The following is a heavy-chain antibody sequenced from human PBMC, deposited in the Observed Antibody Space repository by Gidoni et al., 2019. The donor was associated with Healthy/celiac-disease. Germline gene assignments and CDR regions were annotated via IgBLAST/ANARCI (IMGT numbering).Heavy chain of an antibody. J-gene: IGHJ6*02. D-gene: IGHD6-19*01. V-gene: IGHV6-1*01. Sequence: QVQLQQSGPGLVMPSQTLSLTCAISGDSVSSNSAAWNWVRQSPARGLEWLGRTYYRSSEYKDYAVSVRGRITINPDTSRNHFSLRLDSVTPEDSALYYCAREPTYSSGWSPAGSVGDYYYYGMDVGGQGTTVTVSS. CDR1: GDSVSSNSAA. CDR3: AREPTYSSGWSPAGSVGDYYYYGMDV. CDR2: TYYRSSEYK.